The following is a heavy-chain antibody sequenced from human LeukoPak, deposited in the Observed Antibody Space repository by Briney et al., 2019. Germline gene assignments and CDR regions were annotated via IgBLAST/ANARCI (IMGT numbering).Heavy chain of an antibody. CDR1: GFTFNTYS. CDR3: ARGSVDIVATILDY. D-gene: IGHD5-12*01. Sequence: GGSLRLSCAASGFTFNTYSMNWVRQAPGKGLEWVSYISSSSGTIYYADSVKGRFTISRDNSKNTLYLQMNSLRAEDTAVYYCARGSVDIVATILDYWGQGTLVTVSS. CDR2: ISSSSGTI. J-gene: IGHJ4*02. V-gene: IGHV3-48*01.